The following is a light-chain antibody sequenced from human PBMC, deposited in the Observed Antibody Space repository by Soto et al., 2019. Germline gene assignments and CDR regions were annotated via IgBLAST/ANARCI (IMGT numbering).Light chain of an antibody. CDR1: QSLLHSNGYNY. V-gene: IGKV2-28*01. J-gene: IGKJ5*01. CDR2: LGS. Sequence: DIVMTQSPLSLPVTPGEPASISCRSSQSLLHSNGYNYLDWYLQKPGQSPQLLIYLGSNRASGVHDRFSGSGSGTDFTLKISRVEAEDVGVYYFMQALQTPITFGQGTRLEIK. CDR3: MQALQTPIT.